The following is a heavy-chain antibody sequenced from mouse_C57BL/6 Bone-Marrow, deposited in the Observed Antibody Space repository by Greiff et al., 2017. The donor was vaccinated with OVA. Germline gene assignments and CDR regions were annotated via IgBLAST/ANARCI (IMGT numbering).Heavy chain of an antibody. J-gene: IGHJ2*01. CDR1: GFTFSNYW. Sequence: EVKLVESGGGLVQPGGSMKLSCVASGFTFSNYWMNWVRQSPEKGLEWVAQIRLKSDNYATHYAESVKGRFTISRDDSKSSVYLQMNNLRAEDTRIYYCTAYYSNKADYWGQGTTLTVAS. CDR3: TAYYSNKADY. V-gene: IGHV6-3*01. CDR2: IRLKSDNYAT. D-gene: IGHD2-5*01.